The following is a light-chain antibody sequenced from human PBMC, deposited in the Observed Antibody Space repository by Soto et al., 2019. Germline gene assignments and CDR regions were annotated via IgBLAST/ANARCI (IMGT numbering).Light chain of an antibody. CDR1: SSDVGGYNY. CDR2: DVS. CDR3: CSYAGRYTYI. Sequence: QSVLTQPRSVSGSPGQSVTISCAGTSSDVGGYNYVSWYQQHPGKAPKLMIYDVSKRPSGVPDRFSGSKSGNTASLTISGLQAEGEADYYCCSYAGRYTYIFGTGTKVTVL. J-gene: IGLJ1*01. V-gene: IGLV2-11*01.